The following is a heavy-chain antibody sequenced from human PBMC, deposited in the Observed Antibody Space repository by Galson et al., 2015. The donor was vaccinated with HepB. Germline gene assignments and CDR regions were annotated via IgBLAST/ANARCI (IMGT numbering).Heavy chain of an antibody. D-gene: IGHD3-16*02. J-gene: IGHJ4*02. CDR1: GFTFDDYT. CDR2: ISWDGGST. Sequence: SLRLSCAASGFTFDDYTMHWVRQAPGKGLEWVSLISWDGGSTYYADSVKGRFTISRDNSKNSLYLQMNSLRTEDTALYYCAKDQERLRLGELSLNYWGQGTLVTVSS. CDR3: AKDQERLRLGELSLNY. V-gene: IGHV3-43*01.